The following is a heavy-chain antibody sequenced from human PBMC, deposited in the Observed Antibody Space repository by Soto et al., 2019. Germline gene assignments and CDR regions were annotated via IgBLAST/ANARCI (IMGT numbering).Heavy chain of an antibody. Sequence: QVRLVESGGGVVQPGRSLRLSCAASGFTFSNYGMHWVRQAPGKGLEWVAVMWHDGSNRYYGDSVKGRFTISRDNSKNTLYLQMNSLRAEDTAVYYCARDAGESSSGWWLYFDHWGQGTLVTVSS. J-gene: IGHJ4*02. CDR1: GFTFSNYG. CDR2: MWHDGSNR. D-gene: IGHD6-19*01. CDR3: ARDAGESSSGWWLYFDH. V-gene: IGHV3-33*01.